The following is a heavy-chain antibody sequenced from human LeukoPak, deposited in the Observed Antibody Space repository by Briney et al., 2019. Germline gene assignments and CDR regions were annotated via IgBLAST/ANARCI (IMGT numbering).Heavy chain of an antibody. CDR1: GFTFSGHW. J-gene: IGHJ4*02. Sequence: GGSLRLSCAASGFTFSGHWMTWVRQAPGKGLEWVANIKEDGSKKNYVDSVKGRFTISRDNAKNSLYLQMNSLRAEDTAVYYCARQYFDYWGQGTLVTVSS. CDR2: IKEDGSKK. CDR3: ARQYFDY. V-gene: IGHV3-7*03.